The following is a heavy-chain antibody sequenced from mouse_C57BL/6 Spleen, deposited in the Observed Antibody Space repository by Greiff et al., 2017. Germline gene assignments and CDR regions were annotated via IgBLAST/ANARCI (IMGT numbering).Heavy chain of an antibody. CDR2: IDPSDSYT. CDR1: GYTFTSYW. CDR3: ARGGDHHWYFDV. Sequence: QVQLQQPGAELMMPGASVKLSCKASGYTFTSYWMHWVKQRPGQGLEWIGEIDPSDSYTNYNQKFKGKSTLTVDKSSSTAYMQLSSLTSEDSAVYYCARGGDHHWYFDVWGTGTTVTVSS. V-gene: IGHV1-69*01. J-gene: IGHJ1*03.